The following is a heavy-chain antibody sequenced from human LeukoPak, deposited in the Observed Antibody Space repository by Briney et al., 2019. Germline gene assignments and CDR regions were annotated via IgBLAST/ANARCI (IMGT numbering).Heavy chain of an antibody. CDR2: INPSSGGT. CDR3: ARKKRADYYGSGSYPGNHYGMDV. V-gene: IGHV1-2*02. D-gene: IGHD3-10*01. J-gene: IGHJ6*02. Sequence: ASVNVSCKASGYTFTGYYMHWVRQAPGQGLEWMGWINPSSGGTNYAQKFQGRVTMTRDTSISTAYMELSRLRSDDTAVYYCARKKRADYYGSGSYPGNHYGMDVWGQGTTVTVSS. CDR1: GYTFTGYY.